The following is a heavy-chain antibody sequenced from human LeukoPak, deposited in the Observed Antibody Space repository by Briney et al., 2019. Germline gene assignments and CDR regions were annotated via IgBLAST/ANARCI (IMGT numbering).Heavy chain of an antibody. J-gene: IGHJ4*02. CDR1: GFTFSSYG. D-gene: IGHD4-23*01. Sequence: GGSLRLSCAASGFTFSSYGMHWVRQAPGKGLEWVAFIRYDGSNKYNADSVKGRFTISRDNSKNTLYLQMNSLRAEDTAVYYCAKDRGSKEITPVDYWGQGTLVTVSS. V-gene: IGHV3-30*02. CDR3: AKDRGSKEITPVDY. CDR2: IRYDGSNK.